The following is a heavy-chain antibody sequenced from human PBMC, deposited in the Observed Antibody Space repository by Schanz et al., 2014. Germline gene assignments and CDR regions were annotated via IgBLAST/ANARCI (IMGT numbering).Heavy chain of an antibody. Sequence: EVQLVESGGGLVKPGDSLRLSCAASGFTFSSYTMKWVRQAPGKGLEWVSSISSTSTYLYYADSVKGRFTISRDSARNSLYLQMISLRAEDTAVYYCTRDTDYHFDYWGQGILVTVSS. CDR1: GFTFSSYT. CDR2: ISSTSTYL. J-gene: IGHJ4*02. D-gene: IGHD4-17*01. CDR3: TRDTDYHFDY. V-gene: IGHV3-21*01.